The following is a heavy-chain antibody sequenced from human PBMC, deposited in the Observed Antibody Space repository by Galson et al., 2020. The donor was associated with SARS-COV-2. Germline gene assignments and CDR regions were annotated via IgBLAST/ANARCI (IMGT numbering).Heavy chain of an antibody. Sequence: TGGSLRLSCAASGFTFSSYAMHWVRQAPGKGLEWVAVISYDGSNKYYADSVKGRFTISRDNSKNTLYLQMNSLRAEDTAVYYCARETGGGMDVWGQGTTVTVSS. J-gene: IGHJ6*02. CDR2: ISYDGSNK. CDR3: ARETGGGMDV. CDR1: GFTFSSYA. V-gene: IGHV3-30-3*01.